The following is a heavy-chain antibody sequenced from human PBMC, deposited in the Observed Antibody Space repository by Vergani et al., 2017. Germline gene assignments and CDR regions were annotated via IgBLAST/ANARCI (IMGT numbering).Heavy chain of an antibody. CDR2: INPNSGGT. J-gene: IGHJ3*02. CDR3: AKGLWGVTTGRDAFDI. D-gene: IGHD4-17*01. V-gene: IGHV1-2*02. CDR1: GYTFTGYY. Sequence: QVQLVQSGAEVKKPGASVKVSCKASGYTFTGYYMHWVRQAPGQGLEWMGWINPNSGGTNYAQKFQGRVTMTRDTSISTAYMELSRLRSDDTAVYYCAKGLWGVTTGRDAFDIWGQGTMVTVSS.